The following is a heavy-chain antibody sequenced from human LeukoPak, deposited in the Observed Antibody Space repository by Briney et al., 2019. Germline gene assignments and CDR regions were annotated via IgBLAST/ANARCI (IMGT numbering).Heavy chain of an antibody. CDR1: GYTFTSYD. CDR3: ARVWVSSGFDP. Sequence: ASVKVSCKASGYTFTSYDINWVRQATGQGLEWMGWMNPNSGNTGYAQKFQGRVTITRNTSISTAYMELSSLRSEDTAVYYCARVWVSSGFDPWGQGTLVTVSS. V-gene: IGHV1-8*03. D-gene: IGHD3-16*01. J-gene: IGHJ5*02. CDR2: MNPNSGNT.